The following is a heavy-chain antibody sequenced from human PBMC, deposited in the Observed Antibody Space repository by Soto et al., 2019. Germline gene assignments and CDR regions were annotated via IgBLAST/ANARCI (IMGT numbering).Heavy chain of an antibody. Sequence: EVQLVESGGGLVQPGGSLSLSCAASGFAFNSYSVNWVRQAPGKGLEWVSYISSGSSIIYYADSVKGRFTISRDDAKNSLYLQMNSQRDEDTAVYYCASGVSGYHVDSGMDVWGQGTAVTVSS. J-gene: IGHJ6*02. CDR3: ASGVSGYHVDSGMDV. CDR2: ISSGSSII. D-gene: IGHD6-25*01. V-gene: IGHV3-48*02. CDR1: GFAFNSYS.